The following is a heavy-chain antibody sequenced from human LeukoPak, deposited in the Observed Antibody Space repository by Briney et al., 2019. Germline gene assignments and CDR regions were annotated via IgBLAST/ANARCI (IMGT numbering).Heavy chain of an antibody. CDR1: GYTFTSYD. Sequence: ASVKVSCKASGYTFTSYDINWVRQATGQGLEWMGWMNPNSGNTGYAQKFQGRVTMTRNHSISTAYMELSSLRSEDTAVYYCARYGSGSYSDSYGMDVWGQGTTVTVSS. D-gene: IGHD3-10*01. CDR3: ARYGSGSYSDSYGMDV. V-gene: IGHV1-8*01. CDR2: MNPNSGNT. J-gene: IGHJ6*02.